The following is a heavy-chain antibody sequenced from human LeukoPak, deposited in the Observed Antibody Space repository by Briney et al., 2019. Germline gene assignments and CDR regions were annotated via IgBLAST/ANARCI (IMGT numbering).Heavy chain of an antibody. CDR2: INPSGGST. J-gene: IGHJ5*02. D-gene: IGHD4-17*01. CDR3: ARSYGDYAFDP. V-gene: IGHV1-46*01. CDR1: GYSFSSYY. Sequence: ASVKVSCKASGYSFSSYYMHWVRQAPGQGLEWMGIINPSGGSTSYAQKFQGRVTMTRNTSTSTVYMDLSSLRSEDTAVYYCARSYGDYAFDPWGQGTLATVSS.